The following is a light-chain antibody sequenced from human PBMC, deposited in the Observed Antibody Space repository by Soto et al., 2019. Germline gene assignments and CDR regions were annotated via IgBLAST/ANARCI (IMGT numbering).Light chain of an antibody. CDR2: WAS. J-gene: IGKJ1*01. V-gene: IGKV4-1*01. CDR1: QSVFYSY. CDR3: QQYYSTPRT. Sequence: DIVMTQSPDSLAVSPGERATINCKSSQSVFYSYLAWYQQKPGQPPKLLLYWASTRESGVPDRFSGSGSGTDFTLTISSLQAEDVAVYYCQQYYSTPRTFGQGTKVEFK.